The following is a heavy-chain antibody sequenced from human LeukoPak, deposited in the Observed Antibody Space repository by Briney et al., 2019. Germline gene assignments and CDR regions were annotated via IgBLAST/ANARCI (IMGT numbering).Heavy chain of an antibody. J-gene: IGHJ4*02. CDR1: GGSISSSSYY. D-gene: IGHD1-26*01. CDR3: VRESVYSGSYPGIDY. Sequence: PSETLSLTCTVSGGSISSSSYYWGWIRQPPGKGLEWIGSIYYSGSTYYNPSLKSRVTISVDTSKNQFSLKLSSVTAADTAVYYCVRESVYSGSYPGIDYWGQGTLVTVSS. V-gene: IGHV4-39*07. CDR2: IYYSGST.